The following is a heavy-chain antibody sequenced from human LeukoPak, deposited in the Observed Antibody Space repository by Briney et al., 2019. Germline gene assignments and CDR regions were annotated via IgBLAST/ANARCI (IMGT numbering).Heavy chain of an antibody. V-gene: IGHV4-61*02. CDR1: GVSITSSTYF. D-gene: IGHD6-13*01. Sequence: PSETLSLTCSVSGVSITSSTYFWSWIRQPAGKALEWIGRMDFSGSTNYNPSLRSRVTLSLDTSKNQFSLKLSSVTAADTAVYYCARGDGVAAAGIESFQHWGQGTLVTVSS. CDR3: ARGDGVAAAGIESFQH. J-gene: IGHJ1*01. CDR2: MDFSGST.